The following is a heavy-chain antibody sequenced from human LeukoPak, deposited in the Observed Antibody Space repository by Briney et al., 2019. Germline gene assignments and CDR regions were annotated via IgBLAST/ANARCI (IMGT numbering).Heavy chain of an antibody. V-gene: IGHV4-39*01. Sequence: SETLSLTCTVSGGSISSSNYYWGWIRQPPGKGLEWIGSIYYSGSTFYNPSLKSRVTIFVDTSKNQLSLKLSSVTAADTAVYYCARQANRGYSYQAVFDYWGQGTLVTVSS. D-gene: IGHD5-18*01. CDR2: IYYSGST. J-gene: IGHJ4*02. CDR3: ARQANRGYSYQAVFDY. CDR1: GGSISSSNYY.